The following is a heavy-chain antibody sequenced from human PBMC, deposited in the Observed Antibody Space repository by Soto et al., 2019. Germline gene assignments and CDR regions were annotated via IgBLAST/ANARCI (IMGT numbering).Heavy chain of an antibody. D-gene: IGHD3-22*01. CDR2: INPSGGST. J-gene: IGHJ3*02. CDR1: GYTFTSYY. V-gene: IGHV1-46*01. CDR3: ARGHYDSISPMNAFDI. Sequence: GASVNVSCKSSGYTFTSYYIHWGRQAPGQGLECMGIINPSGGSTSYAQKFQGRVTMTRDTSTSTVYMELSSLRSEDTAVYYCARGHYDSISPMNAFDIWGQGTMVTVSS.